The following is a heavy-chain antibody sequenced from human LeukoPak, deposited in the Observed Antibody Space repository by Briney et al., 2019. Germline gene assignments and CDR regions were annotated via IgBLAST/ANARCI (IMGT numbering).Heavy chain of an antibody. V-gene: IGHV4-30-2*01. CDR1: GGSISSGGYS. D-gene: IGHD4-17*01. CDR2: IYHSGST. J-gene: IGHJ3*02. Sequence: PSETLSLTCAVSGGSISSGGYSWSWIRQPPGKGLGWIGYIYHSGSTYYNPSLKSRVTISVDRSKNQFSLKLSSVTAADTAVYYCARTVESDAFDIWGQGTMVTVSS. CDR3: ARTVESDAFDI.